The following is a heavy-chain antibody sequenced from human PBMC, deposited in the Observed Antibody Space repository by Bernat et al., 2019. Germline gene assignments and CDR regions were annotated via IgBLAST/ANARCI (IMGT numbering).Heavy chain of an antibody. J-gene: IGHJ4*02. CDR3: ARHTLIPEGHSYGYGFDY. Sequence: EVQLVQSGAEVKKPGESLRISCKGSGYSFTSNWISWVRQMPGKGLEWMGRIDPSDSYTNYSPSFQGHVTISADKSISTAYLQWSSLKASDTAMYYCARHTLIPEGHSYGYGFDYWGQGTLVTVSS. D-gene: IGHD5-18*01. CDR1: GYSFTSNW. V-gene: IGHV5-10-1*03. CDR2: IDPSDSYT.